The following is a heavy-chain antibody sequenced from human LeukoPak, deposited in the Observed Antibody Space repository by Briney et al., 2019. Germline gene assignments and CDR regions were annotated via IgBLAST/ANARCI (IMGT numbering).Heavy chain of an antibody. CDR1: GFTVRSTY. CDR3: SRDGRAVAATTGY. Sequence: PGGSLRLSCAASGFTVRSTYMSWVRQAPGKGLEWVSLIYSDGSTYYADSVKGRFTISRDTSKNTLYLQMNSLRAKDTAVYYCSRDGRAVAATTGYWGQGTLVTVSS. D-gene: IGHD1-1*01. J-gene: IGHJ4*02. CDR2: IYSDGST. V-gene: IGHV3-53*01.